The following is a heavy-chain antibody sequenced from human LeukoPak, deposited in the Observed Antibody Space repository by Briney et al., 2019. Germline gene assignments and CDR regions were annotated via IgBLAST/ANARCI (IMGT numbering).Heavy chain of an antibody. D-gene: IGHD2-2*01. Sequence: GGSLRLSCAASGFTFSSYWMSWVRQAPGKGLEWVANIKQDGSEKYYVDSVKGRFTISRDNAKNSLYLQMNSLRAEDTAVYYCASNPSQLLMDYFDYWGRGTLVTVSS. J-gene: IGHJ4*02. CDR3: ASNPSQLLMDYFDY. CDR1: GFTFSSYW. CDR2: IKQDGSEK. V-gene: IGHV3-7*01.